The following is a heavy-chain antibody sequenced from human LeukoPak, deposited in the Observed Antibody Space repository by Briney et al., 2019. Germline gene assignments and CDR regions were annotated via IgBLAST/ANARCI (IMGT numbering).Heavy chain of an antibody. CDR2: STHTGST. V-gene: IGHV4-34*01. Sequence: SETLSLTCAVYGGSFSGHYWTWIRQAPGKGLEWIGESTHTGSTNYNPSLKSRVAISVDTSKNQFSLKLTSVSAADTAVYHCARGRTGAAALDFWGPGTLVTVSS. D-gene: IGHD2-2*01. J-gene: IGHJ4*02. CDR1: GGSFSGHY. CDR3: ARGRTGAAALDF.